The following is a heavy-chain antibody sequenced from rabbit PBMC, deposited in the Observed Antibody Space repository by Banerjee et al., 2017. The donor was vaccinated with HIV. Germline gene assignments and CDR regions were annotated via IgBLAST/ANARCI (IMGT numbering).Heavy chain of an antibody. CDR3: VRGDDDYPTYFNL. D-gene: IGHD2-1*01. CDR2: IDPLFNNT. Sequence: QLEESGGDLVKPEGSLTLTCKASGFDFSNYYMTWVRQAPGKGLEWIGYIDPLFNNTYYATWVNGRFTISSHNAQNTLYLQLNSLTVADTATYFCVRGDDDYPTYFNLWGPGTLVTVS. CDR1: GFDFSNYY. V-gene: IGHV1S7*01. J-gene: IGHJ4*01.